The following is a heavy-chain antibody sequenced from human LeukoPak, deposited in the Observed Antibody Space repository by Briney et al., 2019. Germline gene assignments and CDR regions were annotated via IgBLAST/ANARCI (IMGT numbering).Heavy chain of an antibody. Sequence: SETLSLTCTVSGGSISSSSYYRGWIRQPPGKGLEWIGSIYYSGSTYYNPSLKSRVTISVDTSKNQFSLKLSSVTAADTAVYYCARDREIVVAEDNWFDPWGQGTLVTVSS. CDR1: GGSISSSSYY. D-gene: IGHD3-22*01. CDR3: ARDREIVVAEDNWFDP. CDR2: IYYSGST. V-gene: IGHV4-39*07. J-gene: IGHJ5*02.